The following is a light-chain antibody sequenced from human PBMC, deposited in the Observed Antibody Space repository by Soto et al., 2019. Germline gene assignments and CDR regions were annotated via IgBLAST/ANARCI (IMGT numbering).Light chain of an antibody. Sequence: EIGVTQSASTLSVSLGERATLSWWASHSINTFLAWYQQKNGQAPRLLIYDASNRATGIPARFSGSGYGTDFNLTISSLEPEDFAVYYCQQRSNWPRTFGQGTKVDIK. CDR1: HSINTF. CDR2: DAS. J-gene: IGKJ1*01. CDR3: QQRSNWPRT. V-gene: IGKV3-11*01.